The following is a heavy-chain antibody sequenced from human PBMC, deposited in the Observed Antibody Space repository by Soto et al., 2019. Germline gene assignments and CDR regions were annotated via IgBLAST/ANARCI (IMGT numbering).Heavy chain of an antibody. V-gene: IGHV1-18*01. J-gene: IGHJ5*02. CDR2: TNPYNGNT. Sequence: QVQLVQSGVEVKKPGASVKVSCKASGYTFTSYGISWVRQAPGQGLEWMGWTNPYNGNTNYAQKLQGXXTMTTDTSTSTAYMELRSLRSDDTAVYYCTRDPVGGNWFDPWGQGTLVTVSS. CDR1: GYTFTSYG. D-gene: IGHD1-26*01. CDR3: TRDPVGGNWFDP.